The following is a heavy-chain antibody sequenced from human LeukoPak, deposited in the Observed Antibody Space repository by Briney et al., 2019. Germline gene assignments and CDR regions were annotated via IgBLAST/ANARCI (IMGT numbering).Heavy chain of an antibody. J-gene: IGHJ3*02. D-gene: IGHD5-12*01. Sequence: GGSLRLSCAASGFTFSSYEMNWVRQAPGKGLEWVSYISSSGSTIYYADSVKGRFTISRDNAKNSLYLQMNSLRAEDTAVYYCARADDYFADLWSRAFDIWGQGTMVTVSS. V-gene: IGHV3-48*03. CDR2: ISSSGSTI. CDR1: GFTFSSYE. CDR3: ARADDYFADLWSRAFDI.